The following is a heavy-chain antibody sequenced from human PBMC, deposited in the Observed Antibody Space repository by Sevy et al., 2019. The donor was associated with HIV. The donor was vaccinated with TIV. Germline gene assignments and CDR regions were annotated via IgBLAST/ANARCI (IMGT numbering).Heavy chain of an antibody. CDR2: IKQDGSEK. CDR1: GFTFSSYW. D-gene: IGHD2-2*01. Sequence: GGSLRLSCAASGFTFSSYWMSWVRQAPGKGLEWVANIKQDGSEKYYVDSVKGRFTISRDNAKNSLYRQMNSLRAEDTAVYYCAGSRTVRNIVVVPAGYYYYGMDVWGQGTTVTVSS. J-gene: IGHJ6*02. CDR3: AGSRTVRNIVVVPAGYYYYGMDV. V-gene: IGHV3-7*01.